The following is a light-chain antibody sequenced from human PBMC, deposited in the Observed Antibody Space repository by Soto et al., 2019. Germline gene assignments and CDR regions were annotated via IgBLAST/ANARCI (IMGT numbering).Light chain of an antibody. CDR2: DIS. V-gene: IGKV3-11*01. CDR3: QQRSNWPPEVT. J-gene: IGKJ4*01. Sequence: EIVLTQSPATLSLSPGERATLSCRTSQSVSRYFAWYQQKPGQAPRLLIYDISNRATGIPVRFSGSGSGTDLTLTISSLEPEDFAVYYCQQRSNWPPEVTFGGGTKVDIK. CDR1: QSVSRY.